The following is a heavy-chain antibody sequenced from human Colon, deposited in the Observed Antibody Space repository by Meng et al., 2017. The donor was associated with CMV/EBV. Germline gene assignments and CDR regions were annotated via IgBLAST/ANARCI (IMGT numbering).Heavy chain of an antibody. CDR1: GGSVSSGSYY. Sequence: SETLSLTCSVSGGSVSSGSYYWSWIRQPPGKGLEWIGYIYYRGSSNYNPSLKSRVSMSIDTSKNQFSLKLSSVTAADTAIYYCARIKGYCSSDSCYPDYWGQGTLVTVSS. CDR2: IYYRGSS. J-gene: IGHJ4*02. V-gene: IGHV4-61*01. D-gene: IGHD2-2*01. CDR3: ARIKGYCSSDSCYPDY.